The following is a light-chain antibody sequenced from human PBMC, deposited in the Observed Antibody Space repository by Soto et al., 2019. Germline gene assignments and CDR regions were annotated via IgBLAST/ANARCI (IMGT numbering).Light chain of an antibody. Sequence: QSALTQPASVSGSPGQSITISCTGTSSDVGYYNYVSWYQQHPGKAPKVLIYEVRNRPSGASSRFSGSKSGNTAFLTISGLQTEDEAVYYGNSDTRSSSVVFGGGTMLTVL. J-gene: IGLJ2*01. CDR3: NSDTRSSSVV. CDR2: EVR. CDR1: SSDVGYYNY. V-gene: IGLV2-14*01.